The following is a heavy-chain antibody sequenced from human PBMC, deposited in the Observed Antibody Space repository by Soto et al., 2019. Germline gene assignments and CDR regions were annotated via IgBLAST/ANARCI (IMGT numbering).Heavy chain of an antibody. D-gene: IGHD2-15*01. Sequence: QVQLVQSGAEVKKPGASVKVSCKASGYTFSSYGMHWVRQAPGKGLEWVAVIWYDGSNKYYADSVKGRFTISRDNSKNTLYLQMNSLRAEDTAVYYCARGTGYCSGGSCLSYYGMDVWGQGTTVTVSS. CDR2: IWYDGSNK. CDR3: ARGTGYCSGGSCLSYYGMDV. CDR1: GYTFSSYG. J-gene: IGHJ6*02. V-gene: IGHV3-33*01.